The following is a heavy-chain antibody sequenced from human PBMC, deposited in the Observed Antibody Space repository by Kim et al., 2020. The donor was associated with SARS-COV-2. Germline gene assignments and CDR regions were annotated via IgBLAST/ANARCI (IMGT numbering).Heavy chain of an antibody. CDR2: IKQDAGEK. CDR1: GFTFSSYW. CDR3: ARDFSRPWDGFIDY. D-gene: IGHD1-26*01. J-gene: IGHJ4*02. V-gene: IGHV3-7*03. Sequence: GGSLRLSCAASGFTFSSYWMSWVRQAPGKGLEWVANIKQDAGEKYYVDSVKGRFTISRDNAKNSLFLQMNSLRVEDTAVYYCARDFSRPWDGFIDYWGQGTLVTVSS.